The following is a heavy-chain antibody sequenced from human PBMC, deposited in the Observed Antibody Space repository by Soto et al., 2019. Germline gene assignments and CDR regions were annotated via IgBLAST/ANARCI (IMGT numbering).Heavy chain of an antibody. CDR2: IYYSGST. V-gene: IGHV4-59*01. CDR1: GGSISSYY. J-gene: IGHJ4*02. D-gene: IGHD3-10*01. CDR3: ARTYGRNFDY. Sequence: SETLSLTCTVSGGSISSYYWSWIRQPPGKGLEWIGYIYYSGSTNYNPSLKSRVTISVDTSKNQFSLELSSVTAADTALYYCARTYGRNFDYWGQGTLVTVSS.